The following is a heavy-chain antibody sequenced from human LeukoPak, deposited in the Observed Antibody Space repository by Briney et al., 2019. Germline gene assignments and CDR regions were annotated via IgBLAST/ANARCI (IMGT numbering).Heavy chain of an antibody. CDR1: GGSFSGYY. V-gene: IGHV4-34*01. D-gene: IGHD1-26*01. Sequence: SKTLSLTCAVYGGSFSGYYWSWIRQPPGKGLEWIGEINHSGSTNYNPSLKSRVTISVDTSKNQFSLKLSSVTAADTAVYYCARGRGVGATLRWFDPWGQGTLVTVSS. CDR2: INHSGST. CDR3: ARGRGVGATLRWFDP. J-gene: IGHJ5*02.